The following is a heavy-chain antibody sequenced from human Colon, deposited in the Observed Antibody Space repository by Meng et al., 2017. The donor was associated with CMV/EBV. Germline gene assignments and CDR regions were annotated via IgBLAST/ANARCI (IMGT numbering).Heavy chain of an antibody. CDR2: IYPDGRT. J-gene: IGHJ1*01. CDR3: TRDPFQSWAY. D-gene: IGHD3-16*01. V-gene: IGHV3-66*01. Sequence: EVQLVASXXXXXQXXGXXRLSCAASGFSVSNNYMTWVRQAPGKGLEWVSVIYPDGRTYYADSMKDRFTISRDSSKSTLYLQINSLRAEDTAVYYCTRDPFQSWAYWGQGTLVTVSS. CDR1: GFSVSNNY.